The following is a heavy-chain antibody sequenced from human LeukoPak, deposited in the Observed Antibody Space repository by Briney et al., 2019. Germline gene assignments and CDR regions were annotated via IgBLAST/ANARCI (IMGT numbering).Heavy chain of an antibody. D-gene: IGHD2-15*01. CDR1: GFTFSSYE. J-gene: IGHJ3*02. CDR3: ARVRRCSGGSCYFDAFDI. V-gene: IGHV3-48*03. CDR2: ISSSGSTI. Sequence: PGGSLRLSCAASGFTFSSYEMNWVRQAPGKGLEWVSYISSSGSTIYYADSVKGRFTISRDNAKNSVYLQMNSLRAEDTAVYYCARVRRCSGGSCYFDAFDIWGQGTMVSVSS.